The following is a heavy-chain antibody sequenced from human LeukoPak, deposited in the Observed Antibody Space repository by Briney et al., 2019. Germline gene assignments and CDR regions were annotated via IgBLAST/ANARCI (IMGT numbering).Heavy chain of an antibody. J-gene: IGHJ6*03. CDR1: GFTFSSYW. CDR2: IKQDGSEK. Sequence: GGSLRLSCAASGFTFSSYWMSWVRQAPGKGLEWVANIKQDGSEKYYVDSVKGRFTISRVNAKNSLYLQMNSLRAEDTAVYYCARAPRSSGYYSYYYYMDVWGKGTTVTVSS. V-gene: IGHV3-7*01. CDR3: ARAPRSSGYYSYYYYMDV. D-gene: IGHD3-22*01.